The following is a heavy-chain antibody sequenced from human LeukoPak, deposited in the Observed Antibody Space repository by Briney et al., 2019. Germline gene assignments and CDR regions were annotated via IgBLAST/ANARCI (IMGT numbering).Heavy chain of an antibody. CDR2: INGDNGNT. V-gene: IGHV1-3*01. CDR1: GYTFTSYY. J-gene: IGHJ5*02. D-gene: IGHD3-9*01. Sequence: ASVKVSCKASGYTFTSYYMHWVRQAPGQRLEWMGWINGDNGNTKYSQKFQGRVTITRDTSAYTGYMELRSLSSADTAVYFCARAPYDILTGYSLNWFDPWGQGTLVTVSS. CDR3: ARAPYDILTGYSLNWFDP.